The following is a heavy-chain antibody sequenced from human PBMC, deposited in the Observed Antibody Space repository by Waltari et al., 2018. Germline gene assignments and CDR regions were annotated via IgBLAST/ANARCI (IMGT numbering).Heavy chain of an antibody. D-gene: IGHD2-21*01. V-gene: IGHV3-23*03. J-gene: IGHJ4*02. CDR1: GFTFSSSA. CDR3: AKDTDWYLDY. Sequence: EVQLLESGGGLVQPGGSLRLSCAASGFTFSSSAMRWVRQAPGEGLGWVSGIYSGGSTSYADAMKGRFTVSNDYSKDTMYLQMDSLRADDTAVYYCAKDTDWYLDYWGQGTLVTVSS. CDR2: IYSGGST.